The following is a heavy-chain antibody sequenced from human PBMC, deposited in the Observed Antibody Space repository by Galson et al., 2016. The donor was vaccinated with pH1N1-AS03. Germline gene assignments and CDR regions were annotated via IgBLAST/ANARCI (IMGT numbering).Heavy chain of an antibody. CDR3: ARDKDDFWSGYSEY. CDR1: GGTFSSYG. Sequence: SVKVSCKASGGTFSSYGITWVRQAPGQGLEWMGGIIPIFGTANYAQKFQSRVTITADESTSTAYMELSNLRSEDTAVYYCARDKDDFWSGYSEYWGQGTLVTVSS. D-gene: IGHD3-3*01. V-gene: IGHV1-69*13. J-gene: IGHJ4*02. CDR2: IIPIFGTA.